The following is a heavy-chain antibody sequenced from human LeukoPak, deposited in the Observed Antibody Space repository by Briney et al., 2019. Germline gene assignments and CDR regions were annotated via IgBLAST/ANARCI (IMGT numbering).Heavy chain of an antibody. Sequence: GASVKVSCKASGYTLTKYSINWVRQAPGQGLEWMGWIITDTGRSTYAQGFTGRFVFSLDTSVSTAYLQISSLKAEDTAVYYCARQSHNPLWFGELYNWFDPWGQGTLVTVSS. CDR1: GYTLTKYS. J-gene: IGHJ5*02. V-gene: IGHV7-4-1*02. CDR3: ARQSHNPLWFGELYNWFDP. D-gene: IGHD3-10*01. CDR2: IITDTGRS.